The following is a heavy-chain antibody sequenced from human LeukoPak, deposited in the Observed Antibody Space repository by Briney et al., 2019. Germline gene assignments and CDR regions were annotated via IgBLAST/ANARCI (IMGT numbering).Heavy chain of an antibody. D-gene: IGHD2-2*01. Sequence: PSETLSLTCTVSGGSISSYYWSWIRQPPGKGLEWIGYIYYSGSTNYNPSLKSRVTILVDTSKNQFSLKLSSVTAADTAVYYCASIVVVPAAIPFDYWGQGTLVTVSS. V-gene: IGHV4-59*01. CDR1: GGSISSYY. CDR3: ASIVVVPAAIPFDY. CDR2: IYYSGST. J-gene: IGHJ4*02.